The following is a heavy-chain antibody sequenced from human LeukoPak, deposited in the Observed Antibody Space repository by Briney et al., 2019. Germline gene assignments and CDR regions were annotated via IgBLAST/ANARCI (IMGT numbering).Heavy chain of an antibody. Sequence: SETLSLTCTVSGGSISNSSYYWGWIRQPPRKGLEWIGSIYYSGSTYYNPSLKSRVTISVDTSKNQFSLKLSSVTAADTAVYYCARQGVAGDFDYWGQGTLVTVSS. V-gene: IGHV4-39*01. CDR2: IYYSGST. CDR1: GGSISNSSYY. CDR3: ARQGVAGDFDY. D-gene: IGHD6-19*01. J-gene: IGHJ4*02.